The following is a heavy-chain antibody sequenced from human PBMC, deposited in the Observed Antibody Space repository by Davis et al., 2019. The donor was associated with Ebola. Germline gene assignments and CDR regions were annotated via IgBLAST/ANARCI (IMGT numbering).Heavy chain of an antibody. V-gene: IGHV3-23*01. CDR2: ISASGGTT. CDR1: GFTFSSYA. CDR3: AKDGFTVFGVSADVDN. J-gene: IGHJ4*02. D-gene: IGHD3-3*01. Sequence: GGSLRLSCAASGFTFSSYAMSWVRQAPGKGLEWVSAISASGGTTYYADSVKGRFTISRDYSKNTVSLQMNSLRAEDTAIYYCAKDGFTVFGVSADVDNWGQGTLVTVAS.